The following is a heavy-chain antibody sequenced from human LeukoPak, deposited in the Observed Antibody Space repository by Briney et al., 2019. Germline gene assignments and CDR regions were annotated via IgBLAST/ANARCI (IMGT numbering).Heavy chain of an antibody. V-gene: IGHV1-18*01. D-gene: IGHD6-13*01. CDR3: ARHTAAGTGLGGDYYGMDV. J-gene: IGHJ6*02. CDR2: ISAYNGNT. Sequence: GASVKVSCKASGYTSTSYGISWVRQAPGQGLEWMGWISAYNGNTNYAQKLQGRVTMTTDTSTSTAYMELRSLRSDDTAVYYCARHTAAGTGLGGDYYGMDVWGQGTTVTVSS. CDR1: GYTSTSYG.